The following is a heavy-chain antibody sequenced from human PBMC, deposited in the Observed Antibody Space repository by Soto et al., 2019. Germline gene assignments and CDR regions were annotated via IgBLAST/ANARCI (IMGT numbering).Heavy chain of an antibody. CDR1: GFTFSSYS. CDR2: ISSSSSYI. CDR3: ATLGNYYGSGSDAFDI. D-gene: IGHD3-10*01. V-gene: IGHV3-21*01. J-gene: IGHJ3*02. Sequence: EVQLVESGGSLVKPGGSLRLSCAASGFTFSSYSMNWVRQAPGKGLEWVSSISSSSSYIYYADSVKGRFTISRDNAKNSLYLQMNSLRAEDTAVYYCATLGNYYGSGSDAFDIWGQGTMVTVSS.